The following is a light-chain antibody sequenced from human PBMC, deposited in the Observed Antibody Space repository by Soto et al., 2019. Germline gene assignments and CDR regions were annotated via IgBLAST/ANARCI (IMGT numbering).Light chain of an antibody. CDR1: QSVSNNY. CDR3: QHFENAAT. J-gene: IGKJ5*01. Sequence: ELVLTQSPATLTLSPGERPTLSYRASQSVSNNYLAWYQQKPGQAPRLLIYGASSRATGIPGRFSGSGSGTDFTLTISRLEAEDFALYYCQHFENAATFGQGTRLEIK. CDR2: GAS. V-gene: IGKV3-20*01.